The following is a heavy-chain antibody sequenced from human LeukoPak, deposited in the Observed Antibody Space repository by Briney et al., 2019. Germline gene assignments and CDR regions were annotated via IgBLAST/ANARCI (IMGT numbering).Heavy chain of an antibody. Sequence: GGSLRLSCTASGFIFSTYNMNWVRQAPGKGLEWVPSIGTSGDYIYYADSVQGRLTISRDDAKNSLYLQLNSLRAEDTAVYYCAGYSSGWYMDYWGQGTQVTVSS. J-gene: IGHJ4*02. D-gene: IGHD6-19*01. CDR1: GFIFSTYN. V-gene: IGHV3-21*06. CDR3: AGYSSGWYMDY. CDR2: IGTSGDYI.